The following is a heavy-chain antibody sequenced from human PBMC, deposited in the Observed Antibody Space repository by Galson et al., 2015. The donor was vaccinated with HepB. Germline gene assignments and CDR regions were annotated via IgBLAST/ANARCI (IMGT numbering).Heavy chain of an antibody. V-gene: IGHV4-59*08. J-gene: IGHJ4*01. CDR2: ITDRGAT. CDR3: ARTTPSYGRHWPYFDS. D-gene: IGHD3-10*01. CDR1: GGSMRNYF. Sequence: LSLTCTVSGGSMRNYFWSWLRQSPGQGLEWIGYITDRGATKYTPSLTSRVTISSDTSKVHFSLRLTSVTAADTAKYYCARTTPSYGRHWPYFDSWGHGVLVTVSS.